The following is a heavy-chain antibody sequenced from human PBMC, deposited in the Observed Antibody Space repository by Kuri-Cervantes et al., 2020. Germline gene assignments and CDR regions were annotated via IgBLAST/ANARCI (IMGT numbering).Heavy chain of an antibody. Sequence: ESLKISCTVSGGSVSSGSYYWSWIRQPPGKGLEWIGYIYYSGSTNYNPSLKSRVTISVDTSKNQFSLKLSSVTAADTAVYYCARGHELLWFGEPIWGDAFDIWGQGTMVTVSS. J-gene: IGHJ3*02. V-gene: IGHV4-61*01. D-gene: IGHD3-10*01. CDR1: GGSVSSGSYY. CDR2: IYYSGST. CDR3: ARGHELLWFGEPIWGDAFDI.